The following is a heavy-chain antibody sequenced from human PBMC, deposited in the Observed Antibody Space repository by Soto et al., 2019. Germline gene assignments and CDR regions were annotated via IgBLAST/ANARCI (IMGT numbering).Heavy chain of an antibody. D-gene: IGHD5-18*01. Sequence: GASVKVSCKASGYTFTGYYMHWVRQAPGQGLEWMGWINPNSGGTNYAQKFQGWVTMTRDTSISTAYMELSRLRSDDTAVYYCARGGYSYGDGGLPYYYYGMDVWGQGTTVTVS. J-gene: IGHJ6*02. V-gene: IGHV1-2*04. CDR1: GYTFTGYY. CDR2: INPNSGGT. CDR3: ARGGYSYGDGGLPYYYYGMDV.